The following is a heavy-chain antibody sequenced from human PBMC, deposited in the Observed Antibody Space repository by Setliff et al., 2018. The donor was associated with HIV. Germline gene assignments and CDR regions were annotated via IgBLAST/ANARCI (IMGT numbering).Heavy chain of an antibody. J-gene: IGHJ4*02. CDR1: GFTFSSYA. V-gene: IGHV3-23*01. D-gene: IGHD3-3*01. Sequence: GGSLRLSCAASGFTFSSYAMSWVRQAPGKGLEWVSVISGSGGNTYYADSVRGRFTISRDISKNTLNLQMNSLTAEDTAVYYCARDVSWRVRTYIDYWGQGALVTVSS. CDR2: ISGSGGNT. CDR3: ARDVSWRVRTYIDY.